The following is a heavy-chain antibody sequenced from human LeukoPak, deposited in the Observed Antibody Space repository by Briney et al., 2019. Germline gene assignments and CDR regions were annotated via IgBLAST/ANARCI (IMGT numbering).Heavy chain of an antibody. CDR2: VSNVGTER. D-gene: IGHD3-9*01. Sequence: RPGGSLRLSCAASGFGFDYYGMHWVRQAPGRGLEWVAVVSNVGTERYYADSVKGRFTISRDNSKNTLYLQMSRLRNEDTAVYYCARDGPYDILTGYYRGLDYWGQGTLVTVSS. J-gene: IGHJ4*02. V-gene: IGHV3-30*03. CDR1: GFGFDYYG. CDR3: ARDGPYDILTGYYRGLDY.